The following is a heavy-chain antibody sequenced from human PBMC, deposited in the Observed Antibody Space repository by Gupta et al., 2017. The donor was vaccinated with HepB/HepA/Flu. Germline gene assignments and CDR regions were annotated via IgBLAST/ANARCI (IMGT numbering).Heavy chain of an antibody. V-gene: IGHV1-2*02. CDR2: INPNSGGT. Sequence: QVQLVQSGAEVKKPGASVKVSCKASGYTFTGYYMHWVRQASGQGLEWMGWINPNSGGTNYAQKFQGRVTMTRDTSISTAYMELSRLRSDDTAVYYCARPLYNSSWYLAFDIWGQGTMVTVSS. D-gene: IGHD6-13*01. CDR3: ARPLYNSSWYLAFDI. J-gene: IGHJ3*02. CDR1: GYTFTGYY.